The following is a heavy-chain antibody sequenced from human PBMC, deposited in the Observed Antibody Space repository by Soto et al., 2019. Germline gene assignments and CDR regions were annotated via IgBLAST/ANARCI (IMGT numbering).Heavy chain of an antibody. CDR3: VRGAHSAYYVAF. V-gene: IGHV3-74*01. CDR1: GFTFTNNW. J-gene: IGHJ4*02. CDR2: VNTFGSIT. D-gene: IGHD3-10*01. Sequence: EVQLVESGGGLVEPGGSLRLSCAASGFTFTNNWIHWVRHAPGKGLVWVSRVNTFGSITTYADSVRGRFTISRDNAKNTVYLQMNSLRVEDTAVYYCVRGAHSAYYVAFWGQGTLVTVSS.